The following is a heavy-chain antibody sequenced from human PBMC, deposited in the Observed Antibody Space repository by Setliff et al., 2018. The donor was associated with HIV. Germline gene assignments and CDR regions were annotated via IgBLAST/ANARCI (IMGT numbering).Heavy chain of an antibody. CDR3: ARTVPHSAAQDAFDI. CDR1: GYSISTNEW. CDR2: ISNSGKI. D-gene: IGHD4-4*01. J-gene: IGHJ3*02. Sequence: SETLSLTWAVSGYSISTNEWWGWIRQPPGKGLAWIGYISNSGKIYYDPSLNSRVTLSADTSKNQLSLKLTSVTAEDTGVYYCARTVPHSAAQDAFDIWGQGTVVTVSS. V-gene: IGHV4-28*05.